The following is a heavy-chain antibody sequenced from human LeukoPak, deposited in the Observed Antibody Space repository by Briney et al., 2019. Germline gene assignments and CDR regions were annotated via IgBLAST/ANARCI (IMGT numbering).Heavy chain of an antibody. Sequence: GGSLRLSCTASGFTFGDYAMSWFRQAPGKGLEWVGFIRNKAYGGTTEYAASVKGRFTISRDDSKSIAYLQMNSLKTEDTAVYYCTREAYYYDSSGYYYGDYWGQGTLVTVSS. V-gene: IGHV3-49*03. J-gene: IGHJ4*02. CDR1: GFTFGDYA. CDR3: TREAYYYDSSGYYYGDY. D-gene: IGHD3-22*01. CDR2: IRNKAYGGTT.